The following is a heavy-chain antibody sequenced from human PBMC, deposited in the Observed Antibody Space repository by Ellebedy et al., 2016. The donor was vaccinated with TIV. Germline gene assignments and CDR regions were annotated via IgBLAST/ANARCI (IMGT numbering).Heavy chain of an antibody. J-gene: IGHJ5*02. CDR1: GYTFTSYD. CDR3: ARGIGYYDILTGILANWFDP. CDR2: MNPNSGNT. Sequence: AASVKVSCKASGYTFTSYDINWVRQATGQGLEWMGWMNPNSGNTGYAQKFQGRVTITRNTSISTAYMELSSLRSEDTAVYYCARGIGYYDILTGILANWFDPWGQGTLVTVSS. D-gene: IGHD3-9*01. V-gene: IGHV1-8*03.